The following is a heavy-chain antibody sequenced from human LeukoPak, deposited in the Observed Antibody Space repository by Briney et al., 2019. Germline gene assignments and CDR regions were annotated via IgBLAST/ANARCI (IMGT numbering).Heavy chain of an antibody. D-gene: IGHD6-19*01. Sequence: GASVKVSCKASGGTSSSYAISWVRQAPGQGLEWMGGIIPIFGTANYAQKFQGRVTITADESTSTAYMELSSLRSEDTAVYYCARDRRYSSGWYDYYGMDVWGQGTTVTVSS. CDR2: IIPIFGTA. J-gene: IGHJ6*02. V-gene: IGHV1-69*13. CDR3: ARDRRYSSGWYDYYGMDV. CDR1: GGTSSSYA.